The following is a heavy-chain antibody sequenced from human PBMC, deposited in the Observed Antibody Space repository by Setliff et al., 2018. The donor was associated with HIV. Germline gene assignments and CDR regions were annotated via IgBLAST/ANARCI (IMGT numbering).Heavy chain of an antibody. CDR3: ARARGGNSEWSY. Sequence: GGSLRLSCAVSGGTLNSAWMHWVRQVPGKGLVWVSRINSDGSSTTYADFVKGLFTISRDNAKNTLYLQMNSLRAEDTAVYSCARARGGNSEWSYWGQGTLVTVSS. V-gene: IGHV3-74*03. J-gene: IGHJ4*02. CDR1: GGTLNSAW. CDR2: INSDGSST. D-gene: IGHD2-15*01.